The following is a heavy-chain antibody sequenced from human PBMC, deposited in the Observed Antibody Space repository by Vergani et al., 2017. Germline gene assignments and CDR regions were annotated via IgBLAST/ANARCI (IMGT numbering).Heavy chain of an antibody. CDR1: GYTFTSYY. J-gene: IGHJ3*02. CDR3: ATATILKAFDI. V-gene: IGHV1-46*03. Sequence: VQLVQSGAEVKKPGASAKVSCKASGYTFTSYYMHWVRQAPGQGLEWMGIINPSGGSTSYAQKFQGRVTMTRDTSTSTVYMELSSLRSEDTAVYYCATATILKAFDIWGQGTMVTVSS. CDR2: INPSGGST. D-gene: IGHD2-2*02.